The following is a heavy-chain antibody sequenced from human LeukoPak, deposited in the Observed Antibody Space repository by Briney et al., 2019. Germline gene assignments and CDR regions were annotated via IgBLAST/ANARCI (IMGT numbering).Heavy chain of an antibody. J-gene: IGHJ4*02. Sequence: PGGSLRLSCAASGFSFSSYSMNWVRQAPGKGPEWVSYITSSSSTMYYADAVKGRFAISRDNAKNSLYLQMNSLRAEDTAVYYCARKSGSSGYPFDYWGQGTLVTVSS. D-gene: IGHD3-22*01. CDR2: ITSSSSTM. CDR3: ARKSGSSGYPFDY. CDR1: GFSFSSYS. V-gene: IGHV3-48*01.